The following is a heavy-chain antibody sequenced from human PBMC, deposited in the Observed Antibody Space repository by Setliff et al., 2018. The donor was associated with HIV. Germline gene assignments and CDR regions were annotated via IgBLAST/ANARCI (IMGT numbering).Heavy chain of an antibody. Sequence: ASVKVSCKASGYTFTGYYVHWVRQAPGQGLEWMGRIIPNSGGTNYAQKFQGRVTTTRDTSISTAYMELTRLRSDDTAVYYCATKLYCTNGVCLDAFDIWG. J-gene: IGHJ3*02. CDR2: IIPNSGGT. CDR1: GYTFTGYY. CDR3: ATKLYCTNGVCLDAFDI. V-gene: IGHV1-2*06. D-gene: IGHD2-8*01.